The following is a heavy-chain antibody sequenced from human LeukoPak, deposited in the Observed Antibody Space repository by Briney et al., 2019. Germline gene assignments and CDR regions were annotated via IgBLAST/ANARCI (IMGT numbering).Heavy chain of an antibody. CDR1: GYTFITYG. CDR3: ASGVSSGWYGDY. J-gene: IGHJ4*02. V-gene: IGHV1-18*01. Sequence: ASVTVSCKASGYTFITYGISWVRQAPGQGLEWMGWISAYNGNTNYAQKLQGRVTMTTDTSTSTAYMELRSLRSDDTAVYYGASGVSSGWYGDYWGQGTLVTVSS. CDR2: ISAYNGNT. D-gene: IGHD6-19*01.